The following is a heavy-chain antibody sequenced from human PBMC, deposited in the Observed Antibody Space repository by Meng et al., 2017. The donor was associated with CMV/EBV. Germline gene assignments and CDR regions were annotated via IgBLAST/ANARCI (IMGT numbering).Heavy chain of an antibody. D-gene: IGHD5-18*01. CDR3: ARGGGDTAMVDY. V-gene: IGHV6-1*01. J-gene: IGHJ4*02. CDR1: GDSVSSNSAA. CDR2: TYYRSKWYN. Sequence: SCAISGDSVSSNSAAWNWIRQSPSRGLEWLGRTYYRSKWYNDYAVSVKSRITINPDTSKDQFSLQLNSVTPEDTAVYYCARGGGDTAMVDYWGQGTLVTVSS.